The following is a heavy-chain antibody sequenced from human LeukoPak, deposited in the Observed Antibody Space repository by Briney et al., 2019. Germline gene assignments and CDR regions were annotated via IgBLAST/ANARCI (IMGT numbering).Heavy chain of an antibody. J-gene: IGHJ6*03. CDR3: ARTTEGGYTYGYFYYYYMDV. V-gene: IGHV4-39*07. Sequence: SETLSLTCTVSGGSISSNIYYWGWIRQPPGKGLEWIGSIHYSGNTYYNPSLKSRVTISVDTSKNQFSLKLTSVTAADTAVYYCARTTEGGYTYGYFYYYYMDVWGKGTTVTISS. D-gene: IGHD5-18*01. CDR2: IHYSGNT. CDR1: GGSISSNIYY.